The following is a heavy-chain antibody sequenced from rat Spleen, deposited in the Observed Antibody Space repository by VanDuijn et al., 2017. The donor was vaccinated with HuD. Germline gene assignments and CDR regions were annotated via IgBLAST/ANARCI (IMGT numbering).Heavy chain of an antibody. CDR1: GFTFNKYW. CDR3: VRQDTSGYSNWFAY. Sequence: EVQLVESGGGLVQPGRSLKLSCVASGFTFNKYWMTWIRPAPGKGLEWVASITSTGGGTFYVASVKGRFTISRDDAKSTLYLQMNSLMSEDTATYYCVRQDTSGYSNWFAYWGQGTLVTVSS. CDR2: ITSTGGGT. D-gene: IGHD4-3*01. J-gene: IGHJ3*01. V-gene: IGHV5-31*01.